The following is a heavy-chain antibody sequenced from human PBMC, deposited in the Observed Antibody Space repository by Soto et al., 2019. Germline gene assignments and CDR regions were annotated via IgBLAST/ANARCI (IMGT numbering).Heavy chain of an antibody. CDR2: IYWDDDK. Sequence: SGPTLVNPTQTLTLTCTFSGFSLSTSEVAVGWIRQPPGKALEWLALIYWDDDKRYSPPLNNRLTVTKDTSKNRVVLSMTNMDTVDTGTYFCARLIDLYVVFDYWGQGILVTVSS. CDR1: GFSLSTSEVA. J-gene: IGHJ4*02. D-gene: IGHD3-16*01. CDR3: ARLIDLYVVFDY. V-gene: IGHV2-5*02.